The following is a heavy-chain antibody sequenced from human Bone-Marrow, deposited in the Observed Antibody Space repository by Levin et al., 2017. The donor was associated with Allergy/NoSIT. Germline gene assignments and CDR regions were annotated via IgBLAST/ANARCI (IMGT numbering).Heavy chain of an antibody. CDR2: IYHSGNT. D-gene: IGHD1/OR15-1a*01. J-gene: IGHJ4*02. Sequence: SQTLSLTCTVSGGSISSGGNYWSWIRPQPGKGLEWIGYIYHSGNTYYNPSLKSRVMISVDTSKNQFSLKVSSVTAADTAVYYCTRADGSTIGYWGQGILVTVSS. CDR3: TRADGSTIGY. V-gene: IGHV4-31*03. CDR1: GGSISSGGNY.